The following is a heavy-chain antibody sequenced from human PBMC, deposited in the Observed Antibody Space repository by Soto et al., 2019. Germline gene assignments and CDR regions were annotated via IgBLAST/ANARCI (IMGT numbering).Heavy chain of an antibody. CDR2: IKSKTDGGTT. V-gene: IGHV3-15*01. Sequence: EVQLVESGGGLVKPGGSLRLSCAASGFTFSDAWMSWVRQAPGKGLEWVGRIKSKTDGGTTDYAAPVKGGFTISRDDSTNTLYLQMNILKIEDTAVYYCTRIWFGDWGQGTLVTVSS. CDR3: TRIWFGD. CDR1: GFTFSDAW. J-gene: IGHJ4*02. D-gene: IGHD3-10*01.